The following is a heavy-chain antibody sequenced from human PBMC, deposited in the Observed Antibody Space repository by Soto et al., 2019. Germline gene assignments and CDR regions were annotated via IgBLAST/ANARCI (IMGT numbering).Heavy chain of an antibody. CDR3: ARDRPEYSSSSMVRSGESLNYYYGMDV. J-gene: IGHJ6*02. Sequence: ASVKVSCKASGYTFTSYYMPWVRQAPGQGLEWMGIINPSGGSASYAQKFHGRVTMTRDTSTSTVYMELSSLRSEDTVVYYCARDRPEYSSSSMVRSGESLNYYYGMDVWGQGTTVTVSS. CDR2: INPSGGSA. D-gene: IGHD6-6*01. CDR1: GYTFTSYY. V-gene: IGHV1-46*01.